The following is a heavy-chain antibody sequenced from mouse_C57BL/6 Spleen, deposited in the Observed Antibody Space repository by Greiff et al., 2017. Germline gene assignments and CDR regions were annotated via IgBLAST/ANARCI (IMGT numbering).Heavy chain of an antibody. D-gene: IGHD4-1*01. CDR3: AREGTGGALDY. CDR2: ISDGGSYT. J-gene: IGHJ2*01. Sequence: EVQVVESGGGLVKPGGSLKLSCAASGFTFSSYAMSWVRQTPEKRLEWVATISDGGSYTYYPDNVKGRFTISRDNAKNNLYLQMSHLKSEDTAMYYCAREGTGGALDYWGQGTTLTVSS. CDR1: GFTFSSYA. V-gene: IGHV5-4*01.